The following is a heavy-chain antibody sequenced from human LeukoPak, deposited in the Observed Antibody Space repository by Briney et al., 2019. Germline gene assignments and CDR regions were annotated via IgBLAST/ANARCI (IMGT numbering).Heavy chain of an antibody. D-gene: IGHD1-1*01. CDR2: ISNNGGYT. V-gene: IGHV3-23*01. CDR3: ARATKSSVLGTFDY. Sequence: GGPLRLSCAASGFTFSSSAMSWVRQAPGKGLEWVSAISNNGGYTYYADSVQGRFTISRDNSKNTLYLQMNSLRAEDTAVYYCARATKSSVLGTFDYWGQGTLVPVSS. J-gene: IGHJ4*02. CDR1: GFTFSSSA.